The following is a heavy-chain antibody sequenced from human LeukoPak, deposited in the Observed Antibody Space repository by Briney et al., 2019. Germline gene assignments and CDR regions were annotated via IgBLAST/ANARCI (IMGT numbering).Heavy chain of an antibody. CDR1: GGSISSYY. J-gene: IGHJ4*02. V-gene: IGHV4-4*07. CDR2: IYTSGST. D-gene: IGHD3-22*01. CDR3: ARDAEFYHYDSSGYRPRGVYFDY. Sequence: SETLSLTCTVSGGSISSYYWSWIRQPAGKGLEWIGRIYTSGSTNYNPSLKSRVTISVDKSKNQFSLKLSSVTAADTAVYYCARDAEFYHYDSSGYRPRGVYFDYWGQGTLVTVSS.